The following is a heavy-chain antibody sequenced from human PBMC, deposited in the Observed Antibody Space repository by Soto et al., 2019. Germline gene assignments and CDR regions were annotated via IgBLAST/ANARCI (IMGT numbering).Heavy chain of an antibody. V-gene: IGHV4-30-4*01. J-gene: IGHJ5*02. CDR3: AREGAAHIREWFDP. CDR1: GGSINTINNY. Sequence: SETLSLTCTVSGGSINTINNYWSWIRQPPGKGLEWIGFISYSGSTYYNPSLMSRLTISLDTSTNQFSLKLTSVTAADTAVYSCAREGAAHIREWFDPCGRGCGFTVSS. D-gene: IGHD6-6*01. CDR2: ISYSGST.